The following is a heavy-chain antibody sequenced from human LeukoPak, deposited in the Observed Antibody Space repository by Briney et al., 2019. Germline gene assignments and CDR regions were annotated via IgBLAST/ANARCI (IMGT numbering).Heavy chain of an antibody. CDR2: ISTSGNT. V-gene: IGHV4-4*07. Sequence: SETLSLTCSVSSGFISNYYWSWIRQPAGKGLEWIGGISTSGNTNYSPSLKSRVTMSVDTSKNQFFLNLRSVTAADTAVYYCARDSRYYDFWSGYLDYWGQGALVTVSS. J-gene: IGHJ4*02. D-gene: IGHD3-3*01. CDR3: ARDSRYYDFWSGYLDY. CDR1: SGFISNYY.